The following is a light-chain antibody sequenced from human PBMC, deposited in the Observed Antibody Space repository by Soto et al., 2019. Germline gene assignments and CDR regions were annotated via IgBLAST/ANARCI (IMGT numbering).Light chain of an antibody. Sequence: DIQMTQSPSSLSASVGDRVTITCRPSQSIYNFLNWYQQKPGKAPNLLIYAASSLQSGVSSRFSGSGSGTDFTLTISSLQPEDSATYCCQQSYSLPYTFGQGTKVEIK. V-gene: IGKV1-39*01. CDR3: QQSYSLPYT. CDR2: AAS. CDR1: QSIYNF. J-gene: IGKJ2*01.